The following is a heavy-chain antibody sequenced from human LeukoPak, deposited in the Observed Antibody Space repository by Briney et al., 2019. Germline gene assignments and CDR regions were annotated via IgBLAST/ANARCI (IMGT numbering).Heavy chain of an antibody. V-gene: IGHV4-59*01. CDR1: GGSISSYY. CDR3: ARGTYSYGDDY. J-gene: IGHJ4*02. Sequence: SETLSLTCTVSGGSISSYYWSWIRQPPGKGLEWIGYIYYSGSTNYNPSLKSRVTISVDTSKNQFSLKLSSVTAAGTAVYYCARGTYSYGDDYWGQGTLVTVSS. D-gene: IGHD5-18*01. CDR2: IYYSGST.